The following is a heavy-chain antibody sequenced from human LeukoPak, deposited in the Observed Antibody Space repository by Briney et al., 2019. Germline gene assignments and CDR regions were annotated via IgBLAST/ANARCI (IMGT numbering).Heavy chain of an antibody. Sequence: VSSVKVSCKASGGTFSSYAISWVRQAPGQGLEWMGRIIPIFGTANYAQKFQGRVTITTDESTSTAYMELSSLRSEDTAVYYCAIRGSADAFDIWGQGTMVTVSS. J-gene: IGHJ3*02. CDR3: AIRGSADAFDI. CDR1: GGTFSSYA. CDR2: IIPIFGTA. D-gene: IGHD6-6*01. V-gene: IGHV1-69*05.